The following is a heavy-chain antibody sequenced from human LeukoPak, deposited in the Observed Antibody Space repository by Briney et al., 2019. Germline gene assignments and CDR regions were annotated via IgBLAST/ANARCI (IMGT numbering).Heavy chain of an antibody. D-gene: IGHD1-1*01. CDR3: ASTDFFEGYCQK. CDR2: IYTSGGT. Sequence: PSETLSLTGTVSGGSISSGSYYWNWIRQPAGKGLEWIGRIYTSGGTNYNPSLKSRVTISVDTSKNQFSLKLSSVTAADTAMYYCASTDFFEGYCQKWGQGTMVTVSS. CDR1: GGSISSGSYY. J-gene: IGHJ3*01. V-gene: IGHV4-61*02.